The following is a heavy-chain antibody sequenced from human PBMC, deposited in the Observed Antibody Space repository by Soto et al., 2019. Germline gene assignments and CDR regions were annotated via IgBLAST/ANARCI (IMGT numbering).Heavy chain of an antibody. CDR3: ARDSRYSYGYDY. D-gene: IGHD5-18*01. V-gene: IGHV4-61*01. J-gene: IGHJ4*02. CDR1: GGSVSSGSYY. CDR2: IYYSGST. Sequence: SETLSLTCTFSGGSVSSGSYYLSWIRQPPGKGLEWIGYIYYSGSTNYNPSLKSRVTISVDTSKNQFSLKLSSVTAADTAVYYCARDSRYSYGYDYWGQGTLVTVSS.